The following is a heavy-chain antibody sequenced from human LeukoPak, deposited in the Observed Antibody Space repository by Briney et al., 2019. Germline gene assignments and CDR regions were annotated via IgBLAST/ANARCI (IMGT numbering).Heavy chain of an antibody. CDR2: ISGSGAST. D-gene: IGHD3-10*01. CDR1: GFTLSTNA. V-gene: IGHV3-23*01. Sequence: AGGSLRLSCLTSGFTLSTNAMSWVRQAPGKGLEWISGISGSGASTYYADSVKGRFTISRDNAKNSLYLQMNSLRAEDTAVYYCARDHRPITMVRGVIHAFDIWGQGTMVTVSS. J-gene: IGHJ3*02. CDR3: ARDHRPITMVRGVIHAFDI.